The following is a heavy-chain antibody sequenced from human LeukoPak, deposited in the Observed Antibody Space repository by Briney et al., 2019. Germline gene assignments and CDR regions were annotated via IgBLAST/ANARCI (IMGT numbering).Heavy chain of an antibody. J-gene: IGHJ4*02. Sequence: GGSLRLSCAASGFTFSSYAMHWVRQAPGKGLEWVAVISYDGSNKYYADSVKGRFTISRDNSKNTLYLQMNSLRAEDTAVYYCARDEVVPQGPRFDYWGQGTLVTLSS. CDR3: ARDEVVPQGPRFDY. V-gene: IGHV3-30*04. CDR2: ISYDGSNK. D-gene: IGHD2-15*01. CDR1: GFTFSSYA.